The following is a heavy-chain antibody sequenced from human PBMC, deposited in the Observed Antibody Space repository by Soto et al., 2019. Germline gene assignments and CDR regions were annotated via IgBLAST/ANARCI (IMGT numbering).Heavy chain of an antibody. D-gene: IGHD2-8*01. V-gene: IGHV1-69*01. CDR1: GGTFSSYA. J-gene: IGHJ5*02. Sequence: QVPLVQSGAEVKKPGSSVKVSCKASGGTFSSYAISWVRQAPGQGLEWMGGIIPIFGTANYAQKFQGRVTITADESTSTAYMELSSLRSEDTAVYYCARDGYCTNGVCYSDNWFDPWGQGTLVTVSS. CDR3: ARDGYCTNGVCYSDNWFDP. CDR2: IIPIFGTA.